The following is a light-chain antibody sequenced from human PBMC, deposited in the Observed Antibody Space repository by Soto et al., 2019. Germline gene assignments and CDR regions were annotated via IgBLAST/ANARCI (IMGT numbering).Light chain of an antibody. CDR2: GAS. CDR3: QQYNNWPPWT. Sequence: EIVMTQSPATLSVSRGEGATLSCRASQGVSSDLAWYQQKPGQAPRLLIYGASTRAAGIPDRFSGSGSGTEFTLTISSLQSEDFAVYYCQQYNNWPPWTFGQGTKVEIK. CDR1: QGVSSD. J-gene: IGKJ1*01. V-gene: IGKV3-15*01.